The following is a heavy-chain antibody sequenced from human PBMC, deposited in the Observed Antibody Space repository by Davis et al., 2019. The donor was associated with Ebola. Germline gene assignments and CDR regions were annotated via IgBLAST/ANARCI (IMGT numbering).Heavy chain of an antibody. J-gene: IGHJ4*02. V-gene: IGHV2-70*11. Sequence: SGPTLVKPTQTLTLTCTFSGFSLSTTGMCVSWIRQPPGKALEWLARIDWDDDKHYSTSLKTRLTISKDTSKNLVVLTMTNMDPVDTATYFCARIYGAVRLDYWGQGALVTVSS. CDR3: ARIYGAVRLDY. CDR2: IDWDDDK. D-gene: IGHD6-6*01. CDR1: GFSLSTTGMC.